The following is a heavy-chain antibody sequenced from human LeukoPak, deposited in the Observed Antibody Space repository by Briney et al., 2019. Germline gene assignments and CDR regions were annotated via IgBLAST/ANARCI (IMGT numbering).Heavy chain of an antibody. Sequence: GESRKISCKGSGYRFTDYWIGWVGQMPGKGLDWMGIIYPGVSDTRYSPSFQGQVTISADKSITTAHLQWSSRKASDTAMYYCARGAAGTTPDYYYFGLDVWGQGTTVRVPS. V-gene: IGHV5-51*01. CDR1: GYRFTDYW. CDR2: IYPGVSDT. J-gene: IGHJ6*02. D-gene: IGHD1-7*01. CDR3: ARGAAGTTPDYYYFGLDV.